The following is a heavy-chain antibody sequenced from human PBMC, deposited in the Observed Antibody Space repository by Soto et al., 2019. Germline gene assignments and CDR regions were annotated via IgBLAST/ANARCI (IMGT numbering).Heavy chain of an antibody. V-gene: IGHV3-23*01. CDR1: GFTFTTYA. CDR2: ISSGGDT. J-gene: IGHJ3*02. Sequence: PGGSLRLSCAPSGFTFTTYAMSWVRQAPGKGLEWVSSISSGGDTYYADSVKGRFTISRDSSKSTLYLQMNNLRAEDTATYYCAKDYSSGYYAFDIWGRGTMVTVSS. D-gene: IGHD3-22*01. CDR3: AKDYSSGYYAFDI.